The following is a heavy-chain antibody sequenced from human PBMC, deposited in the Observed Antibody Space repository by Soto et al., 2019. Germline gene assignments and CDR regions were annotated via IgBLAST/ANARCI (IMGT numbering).Heavy chain of an antibody. CDR2: INAGNGNT. Sequence: ASVKVSCKASGYTFTTYAMHWVRQAPGQRLEWMGWINAGNGNTKYSQKFQGRVTITRDTSASTAYMELSSLRSEDTAVYYCGKKGQPPYYYYGLDVGGQGTKVTVPS. J-gene: IGHJ6*02. CDR1: GYTFTTYA. V-gene: IGHV1-3*01. CDR3: GKKGQPPYYYYGLDV.